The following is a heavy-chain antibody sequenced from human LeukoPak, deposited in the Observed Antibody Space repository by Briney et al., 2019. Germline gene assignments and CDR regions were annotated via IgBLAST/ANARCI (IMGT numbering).Heavy chain of an antibody. D-gene: IGHD4-11*01. V-gene: IGHV3-7*01. Sequence: PSETLSLTCTVSGGSISSYYWSWVRQAPGKGLEWVANIKQDGSEKHYVDSVKGRFTISRDNAKNLLYLQMSSLRAEDTAVYYCTRVEETATTAAIIRKYSYYYYYMDVWGKGNTVTISS. J-gene: IGHJ6*03. CDR2: IKQDGSEK. CDR1: GGSISSYY. CDR3: TRVEETATTAAIIRKYSYYYYYMDV.